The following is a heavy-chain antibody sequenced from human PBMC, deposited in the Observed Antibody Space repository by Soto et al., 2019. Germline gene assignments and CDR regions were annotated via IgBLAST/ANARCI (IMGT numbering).Heavy chain of an antibody. CDR2: TYFRSRWYN. J-gene: IGHJ6*03. D-gene: IGHD5-12*01. Sequence: SQTLSLTCAISGDSVSSNTAAWHWIGQSPSRGLEWLGRTYFRSRWYNDYAVSVKSRITINADTSKNQFSLHLNSVSPEDTAVYYCARDLESGYSNYYYYMDVWGKGTTVTVSS. V-gene: IGHV6-1*01. CDR3: ARDLESGYSNYYYYMDV. CDR1: GDSVSSNTAA.